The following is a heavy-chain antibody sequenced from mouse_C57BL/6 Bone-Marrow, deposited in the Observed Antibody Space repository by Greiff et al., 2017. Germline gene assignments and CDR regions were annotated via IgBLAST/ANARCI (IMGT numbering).Heavy chain of an antibody. V-gene: IGHV1-42*01. CDR3: AREEGSGLY. CDR1: GYSFTGYY. Sequence: EVQRVESGPELVKPGASVKISCKASGYSFTGYYMNWVKQSPEKSLEWIGEINPRTGGTTYNQKFKAKATLTVDKSSSTAYMQLKSLTSEDAAVYYCAREEGSGLYWGQGTTLTVAS. J-gene: IGHJ2*01. D-gene: IGHD3-2*02. CDR2: INPRTGGT.